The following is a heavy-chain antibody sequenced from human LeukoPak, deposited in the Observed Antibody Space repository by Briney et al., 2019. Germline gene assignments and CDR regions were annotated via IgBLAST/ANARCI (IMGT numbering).Heavy chain of an antibody. J-gene: IGHJ3*02. CDR2: IYYSGIT. V-gene: IGHV4-59*11. CDR1: GGSFSSHY. D-gene: IGHD6-13*01. CDR3: ARVPSFRAGTNAFDI. Sequence: PSETLSLTCTVSGGSFSSHYWSWIRQPPGKGLEWIGYIYYSGITNYNPSLKRRVTISVDTSKNQFSLKLSSVTAADTAVYYCARVPSFRAGTNAFDIWGQGTMVTVSS.